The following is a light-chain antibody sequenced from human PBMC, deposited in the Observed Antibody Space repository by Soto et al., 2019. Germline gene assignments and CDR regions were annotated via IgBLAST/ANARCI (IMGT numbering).Light chain of an antibody. CDR2: KAS. CDR3: QQYNSYPYT. V-gene: IGKV1-5*03. Sequence: SXGDRVTITCRASQSISSWLAWYQQKPGKAPKLLIXKASSLESGVPSRFSGSGSGTEFTLTISSLQPDDFATYYCQQYNSYPYTFGQGTKLEIK. J-gene: IGKJ2*01. CDR1: QSISSW.